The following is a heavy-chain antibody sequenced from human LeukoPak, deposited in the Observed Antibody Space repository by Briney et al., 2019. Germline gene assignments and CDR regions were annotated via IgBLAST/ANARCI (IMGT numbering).Heavy chain of an antibody. J-gene: IGHJ4*02. V-gene: IGHV4-38-2*02. CDR1: GYSISSGYY. CDR2: IYHSGST. Sequence: SETLSLTCTVSGYSISSGYYWGWIRQPPGKGLEWIGSIYHSGSTYYNPSLMSRVTISVDTSKNQFSLKLSSVTAADTAVYYCARGSLMVRGWGQGTLVTVSS. D-gene: IGHD3-10*01. CDR3: ARGSLMVRG.